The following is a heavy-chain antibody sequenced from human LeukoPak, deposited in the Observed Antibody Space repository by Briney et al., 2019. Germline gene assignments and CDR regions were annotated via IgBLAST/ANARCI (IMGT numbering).Heavy chain of an antibody. D-gene: IGHD3-22*01. CDR3: TYAQGGYDSSGYPNDY. J-gene: IGHJ4*02. V-gene: IGHV3-73*01. CDR1: GFTFSGSA. Sequence: PGGSLRLSCAASGFTFSGSAMHWVRQASGKGLEWVGRIRSKANSYATAYAASVKGRFTISRDDSKNTAYLQMNSLKTEDTAVYYCTYAQGGYDSSGYPNDYWGQGTLVTVSS. CDR2: IRSKANSYAT.